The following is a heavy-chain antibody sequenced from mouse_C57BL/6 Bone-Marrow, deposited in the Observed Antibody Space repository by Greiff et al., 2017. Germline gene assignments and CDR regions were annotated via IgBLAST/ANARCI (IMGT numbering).Heavy chain of an antibody. V-gene: IGHV14-4*01. CDR2: IDPENGDT. CDR1: GFNIKDDY. D-gene: IGHD1-1*01. CDR3: TTDGSSYPFAY. J-gene: IGHJ3*01. Sequence: VQLQQSGAELVRPGASVKLSCTASGFNIKDDYMHWVKQRPEQGLEWIGWIDPENGDTEYASKFQGKATITADPSSTTAYLQLSSLTSEDTAVYYCTTDGSSYPFAYWGQGTLVTVSA.